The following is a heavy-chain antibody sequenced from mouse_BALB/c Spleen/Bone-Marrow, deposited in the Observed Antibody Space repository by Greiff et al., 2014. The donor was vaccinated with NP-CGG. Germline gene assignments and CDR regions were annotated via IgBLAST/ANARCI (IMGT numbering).Heavy chain of an antibody. D-gene: IGHD2-4*01. J-gene: IGHJ2*01. CDR3: ARDDYDDQYYFDY. CDR2: ISSGGST. V-gene: IGHV5-6-5*01. Sequence: EVKVEESGGGLVKPGGSLKLSCAASGFTFSSYAMSWVRQTPEKRLEWVASISSGGSTYYPDSVKGRFTISRDNARNILYLQMSSLRAEDTAMYYCARDDYDDQYYFDYWGQGTTLTVSS. CDR1: GFTFSSYA.